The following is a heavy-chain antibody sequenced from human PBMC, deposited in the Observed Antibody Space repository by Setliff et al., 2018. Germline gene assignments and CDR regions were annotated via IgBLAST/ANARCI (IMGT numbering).Heavy chain of an antibody. J-gene: IGHJ3*02. Sequence: SDTLSLTCAVSGYSISSDYYWGWIRQPPGKGLEWIGSMYHSGSTYYNPSLKSRVTISVDTSKNQFSLKLNYVTAADTAVYYCARALGYCSRTSCYADAFDIWGQGTMVTVSS. CDR2: MYHSGST. D-gene: IGHD2-2*01. CDR3: ARALGYCSRTSCYADAFDI. V-gene: IGHV4-38-2*01. CDR1: GYSISSDYY.